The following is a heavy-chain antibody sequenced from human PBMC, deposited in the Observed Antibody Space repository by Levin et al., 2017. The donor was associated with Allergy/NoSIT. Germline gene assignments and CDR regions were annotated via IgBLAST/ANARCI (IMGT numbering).Heavy chain of an antibody. D-gene: IGHD6-13*01. CDR1: GFTFSNAW. V-gene: IGHV3-15*01. J-gene: IGHJ6*02. CDR3: TNLYQQLVRWDYYYGMDV. Sequence: SGGSLRLSCAASGFTFSNAWMSWVRQAPGKGLEWVGRIKSKTDGGTTDYAAPVKGRFTISRDDSKNTLYLQMNSLKTEDTAVYYCTNLYQQLVRWDYYYGMDVWGQGTTVTVSS. CDR2: IKSKTDGGTT.